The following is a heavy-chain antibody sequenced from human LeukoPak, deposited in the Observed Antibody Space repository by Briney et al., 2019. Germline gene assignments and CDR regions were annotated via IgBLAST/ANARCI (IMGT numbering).Heavy chain of an antibody. D-gene: IGHD3-16*01. CDR1: GGTFSGQA. Sequence: SVKVSCKPSGGTFSGQAVSWVRQAPGQGLEWMGRIIPIFGSTDYSQNFQGRVTITTDEPATIVYMELSSLRSDDTAVYYCARGVRSHFYDYSGLYYYYLDLWGKGTRSPSP. CDR3: ARGVRSHFYDYSGLYYYYLDL. V-gene: IGHV1-69*05. CDR2: IIPIFGST. J-gene: IGHJ6*03.